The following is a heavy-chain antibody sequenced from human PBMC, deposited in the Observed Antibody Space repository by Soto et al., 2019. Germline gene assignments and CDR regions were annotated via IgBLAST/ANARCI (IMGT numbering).Heavy chain of an antibody. CDR2: IYYSGST. J-gene: IGHJ5*02. V-gene: IGHV4-59*01. CDR1: GGSISSYY. Sequence: LSLTCTVSGGSISSYYWSWIRQPPGKGLEWIGYIYYSGSTNYNPSLKSRVTISVDTSKNQFSLKLSSVTAADTAVYYCARGGIQLWSQLWFDPWGQGTLVTVSS. CDR3: ARGGIQLWSQLWFDP. D-gene: IGHD5-18*01.